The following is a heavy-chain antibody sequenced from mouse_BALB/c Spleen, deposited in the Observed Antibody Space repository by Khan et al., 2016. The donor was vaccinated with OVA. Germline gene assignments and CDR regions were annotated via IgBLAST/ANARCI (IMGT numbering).Heavy chain of an antibody. CDR2: IYPGTDNS. CDR1: GYIFTSYW. V-gene: IGHV1-76*01. D-gene: IGHD3-2*02. Sequence: QVQLKQSGAELVRPGASVKLSCKTSGYIFTSYWIHWVKQRSGQGLEWIARIYPGTDNSYYNEKFKDKATLTADKSSSTAYMQLSSLKSEDSDVYFWAREEALFHFDHWGQGTTLTVSS. CDR3: AREEALFHFDH. J-gene: IGHJ2*01.